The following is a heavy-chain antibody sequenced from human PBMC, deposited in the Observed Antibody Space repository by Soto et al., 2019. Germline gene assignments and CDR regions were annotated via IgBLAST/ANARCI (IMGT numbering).Heavy chain of an antibody. V-gene: IGHV3-23*01. CDR3: AKEGSSGFFYFDY. CDR1: GFTFSSYA. J-gene: IGHJ4*02. Sequence: GGSLRLSCAASGFTFSSYAMSWVRQAPGKGLEWVSTISGSGGSPYYADSVKGRFTISRDNSKNTLYLQMNSLRAGDSAIYYCAKEGSSGFFYFDYWGQGTLVTVSS. D-gene: IGHD3-22*01. CDR2: ISGSGGSP.